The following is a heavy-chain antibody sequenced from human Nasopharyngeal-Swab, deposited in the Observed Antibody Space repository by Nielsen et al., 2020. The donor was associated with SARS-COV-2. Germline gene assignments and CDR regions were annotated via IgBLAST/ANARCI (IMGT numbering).Heavy chain of an antibody. CDR2: ISYDGSNK. V-gene: IGHV3-30*04. Sequence: GESLNISCAASGFTFSSYAMHWVRQAPGKGLEWVAVISYDGSNKYYADSVKGRFTISRDNSKNTLYLQMNSLRAEDTAVYYCARVLGGSYYAAFDIWGQGTMVTVSS. CDR3: ARVLGGSYYAAFDI. CDR1: GFTFSSYA. D-gene: IGHD1-26*01. J-gene: IGHJ3*02.